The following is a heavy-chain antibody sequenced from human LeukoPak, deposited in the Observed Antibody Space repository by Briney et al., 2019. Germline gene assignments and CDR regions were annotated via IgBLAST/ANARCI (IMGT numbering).Heavy chain of an antibody. CDR3: ARAKVASHPYYYYAMDG. J-gene: IGHJ6*01. D-gene: IGHD5-12*01. CDR1: GYTFTSYY. Sequence: ASVKVSCEASGYTFTSYYMHWVRQTPEQGLEWMGIIKPSGGSTSSAQKFQGRVTMTRDTSTSTVYMELSSLRSEDTAVYFCARAKVASHPYYYYAMDGWGEGTTVTVSS. V-gene: IGHV1-46*01. CDR2: IKPSGGST.